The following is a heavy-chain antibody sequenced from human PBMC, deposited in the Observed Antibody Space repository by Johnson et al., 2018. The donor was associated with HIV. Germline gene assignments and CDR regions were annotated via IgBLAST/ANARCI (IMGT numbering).Heavy chain of an antibody. CDR3: AKAYSSSPGAFDL. J-gene: IGHJ3*01. CDR1: GFTVSTNY. Sequence: VQLVESGGDLVQPGGSLRLSCAAAGFTVSTNYMSWVRQAPGKGLEWVSAISGSGGTAYYADSVKGRFTVSRDDSKNTLYLQMNSLRAEDTAVYYCAKAYSSSPGAFDLWGQGTMVTVSS. D-gene: IGHD6-13*01. V-gene: IGHV3-23*04. CDR2: ISGSGGTA.